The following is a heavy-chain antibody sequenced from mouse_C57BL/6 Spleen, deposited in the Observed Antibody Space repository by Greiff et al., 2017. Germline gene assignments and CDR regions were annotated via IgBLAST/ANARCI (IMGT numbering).Heavy chain of an antibody. CDR3: TRNYSNSWFAY. Sequence: VQVVESGAELVRPGASVTLSCKASGYTFTDYEMHWVKQTPVHGLEWIGAIDPETGGTAYNQKFKGKAILTADKSSSTAYMELRSLTSEDSAVYYCTRNYSNSWFAYWGQGTLVTVSA. V-gene: IGHV1-15*01. CDR1: GYTFTDYE. CDR2: IDPETGGT. D-gene: IGHD2-5*01. J-gene: IGHJ3*01.